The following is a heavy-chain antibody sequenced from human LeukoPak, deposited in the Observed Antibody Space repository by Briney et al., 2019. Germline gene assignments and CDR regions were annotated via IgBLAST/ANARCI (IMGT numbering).Heavy chain of an antibody. J-gene: IGHJ6*03. CDR2: IYPGDSDT. CDR3: ARLGYPYYYYTDV. D-gene: IGHD2-15*01. CDR1: GYSFTSYW. Sequence: GESLKISCKGSGYSFTSYWIGWVRQMPGKGLEWMGIIYPGDSDTRYSPSFQGQVTISADKSISTAYLQWSSLKASDTAMCYCARLGYPYYYYTDVWGKGTTVTVSS. V-gene: IGHV5-51*03.